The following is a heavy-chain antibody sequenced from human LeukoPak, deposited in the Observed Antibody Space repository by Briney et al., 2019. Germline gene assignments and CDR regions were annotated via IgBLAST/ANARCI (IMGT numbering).Heavy chain of an antibody. V-gene: IGHV3-30*04. D-gene: IGHD5-18*01. CDR2: ISYDGSKK. J-gene: IGHJ5*02. CDR3: ARASYGYGNNWFDP. Sequence: PGGSLRLSCAASGFTFSNYAMHWVRQAPGKGLEWVAVISYDGSKKDYADSVKGRFTISRDNSKNTLYPQMNSLRVEDTAVYYCARASYGYGNNWFDPWGQGTLVTVSS. CDR1: GFTFSNYA.